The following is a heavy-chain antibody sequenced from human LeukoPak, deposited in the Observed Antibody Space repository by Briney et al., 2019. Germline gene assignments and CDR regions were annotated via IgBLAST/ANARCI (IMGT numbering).Heavy chain of an antibody. Sequence: GGSLRLSCAASGFTFDDYAMHWVRHAPGKGLEWVSGISWNSGSIGYADSVKGRFTISRDNAKNSLYLQMNSLRAEDTALYYCAKDIQVVPAASTFDIWGQETMVTVSS. CDR1: GFTFDDYA. J-gene: IGHJ3*02. CDR2: ISWNSGSI. D-gene: IGHD2-2*01. CDR3: AKDIQVVPAASTFDI. V-gene: IGHV3-9*01.